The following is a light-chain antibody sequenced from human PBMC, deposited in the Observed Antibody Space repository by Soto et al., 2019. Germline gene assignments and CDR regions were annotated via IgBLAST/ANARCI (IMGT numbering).Light chain of an antibody. Sequence: LTQPASVSGSPGQSITISCTGTSSDIGAYNFVSWYQQHPGKAPKLMLYDANIRPSGVSNRFSGSKSGNTASLTISGLQAEDEADYYCTSWTTSTTMIFGGGTKVTVL. CDR2: DAN. CDR1: SSDIGAYNF. V-gene: IGLV2-14*03. CDR3: TSWTTSTTMI. J-gene: IGLJ2*01.